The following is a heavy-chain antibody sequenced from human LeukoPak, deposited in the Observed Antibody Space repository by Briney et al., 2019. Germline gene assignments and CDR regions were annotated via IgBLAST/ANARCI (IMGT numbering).Heavy chain of an antibody. CDR2: INSDGSST. V-gene: IGHV3-74*01. CDR1: GFTFSSYW. CDR3: AKGGSYPIDY. J-gene: IGHJ4*02. D-gene: IGHD1-26*01. Sequence: GGSLRLSCAASGFTFSSYWMHWVRQAPGKGLVWVSRINSDGSSTSYADSVESRFTISRDNAKSTLYLQMNSLRAEDTAVYYCAKGGSYPIDYWGQGALVTVSS.